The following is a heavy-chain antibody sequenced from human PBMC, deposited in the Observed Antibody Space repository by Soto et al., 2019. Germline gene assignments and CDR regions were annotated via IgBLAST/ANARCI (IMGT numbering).Heavy chain of an antibody. J-gene: IGHJ6*02. CDR3: ATYGSGSYYGMDV. Sequence: SETLSLTCAVSGVSISSGGYSWSWIRQPPGKGLEWIGYIYHSGSTYYNPSLKSRVTISVDRSKNQFSLKLSSVTAADTAVYYCATYGSGSYYGMDVWGQGTTVTVSS. D-gene: IGHD3-10*01. V-gene: IGHV4-30-2*01. CDR2: IYHSGST. CDR1: GVSISSGGYS.